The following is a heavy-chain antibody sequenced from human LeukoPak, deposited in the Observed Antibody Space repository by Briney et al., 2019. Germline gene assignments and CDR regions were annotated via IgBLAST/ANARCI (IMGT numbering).Heavy chain of an antibody. CDR1: GFTFSSYA. Sequence: PGGSLRLSCAASGFTFSSYAMSWVRQAPGKGLEWVSAISGSGGSTYYADSVKGRFTISRDNSKNTLYQQMNSLRAEDTAVYYCAKGSGYYPILDYWGQGTLVTVSS. J-gene: IGHJ4*02. CDR3: AKGSGYYPILDY. CDR2: ISGSGGST. V-gene: IGHV3-23*01. D-gene: IGHD3-3*01.